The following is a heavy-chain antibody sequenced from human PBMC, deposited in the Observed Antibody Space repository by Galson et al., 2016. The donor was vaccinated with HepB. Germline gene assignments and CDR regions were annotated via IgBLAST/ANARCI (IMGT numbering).Heavy chain of an antibody. CDR1: GYSFTSYW. J-gene: IGHJ4*02. CDR2: VYPGGSDT. CDR3: ARLVEGDGYSDF. Sequence: QSGAEVKKPGESLKISCKGSGYSFTSYWIAWVCQMPGKGLEWMGIVYPGGSDTRYSPSFQGQVTISADKSTSTAYLQWSSLKASDTAVYFCARLVEGDGYSDFWGQGTLVTVSS. D-gene: IGHD5-24*01. V-gene: IGHV5-51*01.